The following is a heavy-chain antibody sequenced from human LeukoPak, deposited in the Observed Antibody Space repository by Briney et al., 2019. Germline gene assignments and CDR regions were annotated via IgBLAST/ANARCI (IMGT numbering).Heavy chain of an antibody. CDR3: AVMGGAHLVLDY. CDR2: IHSSSGSI. D-gene: IGHD6-6*01. J-gene: IGHJ4*02. V-gene: IGHV3-21*01. Sequence: GGSLRLSCAASGFNSTNYNMNWVRQAPGKGLEWVSTIHSSSGSIYYADSLKGRFTISRDNAKNSLYLQMNSLRAEDTAVYYCAVMGGAHLVLDYWGQGTLVTVSS. CDR1: GFNSTNYN.